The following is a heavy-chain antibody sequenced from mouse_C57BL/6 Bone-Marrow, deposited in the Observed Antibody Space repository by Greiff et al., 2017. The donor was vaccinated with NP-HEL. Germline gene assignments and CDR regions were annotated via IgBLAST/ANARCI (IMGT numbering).Heavy chain of an antibody. CDR1: GFTFTDYY. CDR3: ARYYSNYRYYAMDY. Sequence: EVKLVESGGGLVQPGGSLSLSCAASGFTFTDYYMSWVRQPPGKALEWLGFIRNKANGYTTEYSASVKGRFTISRDNSQSILYLQMNALRAEDSATYYGARYYSNYRYYAMDYWGQGTSVTVSS. CDR2: IRNKANGYTT. V-gene: IGHV7-3*01. D-gene: IGHD2-5*01. J-gene: IGHJ4*01.